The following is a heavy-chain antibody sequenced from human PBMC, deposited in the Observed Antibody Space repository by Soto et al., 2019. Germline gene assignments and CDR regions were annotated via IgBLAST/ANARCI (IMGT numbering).Heavy chain of an antibody. D-gene: IGHD3-9*01. CDR2: MHHTQGT. CDR1: GASISSYY. CDR3: ARVPFVGYFDWLDP. J-gene: IGHJ5*02. Sequence: SETLSLTCSVSGASISSYYWTWIRQPPGGGLEWIGYMHHTQGTDDNPSLRGRVHMSIDTSMNQFSLRLTSVTAADTAVYYCARVPFVGYFDWLDPWGHGTLVTVSS. V-gene: IGHV4-59*01.